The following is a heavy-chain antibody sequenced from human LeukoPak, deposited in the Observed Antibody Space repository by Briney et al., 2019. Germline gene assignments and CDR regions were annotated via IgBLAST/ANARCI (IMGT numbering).Heavy chain of an antibody. Sequence: PSETLSLTCAVSGYSISSGFNWGWSRQPPGKGVEYIGNIHHSGSTSYKQSLKSRVTISVDTSKNQFSLTLRFVTAADTAVYYCARYGHYFDYWGQGTLVTVSS. CDR1: GYSISSGFN. CDR2: IHHSGST. CDR3: ARYGHYFDY. J-gene: IGHJ4*02. D-gene: IGHD3-10*01. V-gene: IGHV4-38-2*01.